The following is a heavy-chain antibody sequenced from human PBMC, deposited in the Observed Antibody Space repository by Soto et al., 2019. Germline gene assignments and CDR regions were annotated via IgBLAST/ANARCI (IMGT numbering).Heavy chain of an antibody. J-gene: IGHJ6*02. Sequence: ASETLSLTCTVSGGSISSSSYYWGWIRQPPGKGLEWIGSIYYSGSTYYNPSLKSRVTISVDTSKNQFSLKLSSVTAADTAVYYCARLRGFGELLHNRRGFGDDYYYGMDVWGQGTTVTVSS. D-gene: IGHD3-10*01. CDR2: IYYSGST. V-gene: IGHV4-39*01. CDR1: GGSISSSSYY. CDR3: ARLRGFGELLHNRRGFGDDYYYGMDV.